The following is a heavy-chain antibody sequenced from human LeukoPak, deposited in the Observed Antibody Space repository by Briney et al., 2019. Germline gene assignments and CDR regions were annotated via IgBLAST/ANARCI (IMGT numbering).Heavy chain of an antibody. CDR3: AKRGFMVRGLYWFDP. V-gene: IGHV3-23*01. J-gene: IGHJ5*02. Sequence: SGGSLRLSCAASGFTFSSYGMSWVRQAPGKGLEWVSGISGSGGSTYYADSVKGRFTISRDNSKNTLYLQMNSLRAEDTAVYYCAKRGFMVRGLYWFDPWGQGTLVTVSS. CDR1: GFTFSSYG. D-gene: IGHD3-10*01. CDR2: ISGSGGST.